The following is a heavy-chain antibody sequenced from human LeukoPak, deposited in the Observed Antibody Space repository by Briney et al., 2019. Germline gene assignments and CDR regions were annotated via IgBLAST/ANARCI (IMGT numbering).Heavy chain of an antibody. CDR2: IHHSGSI. CDR3: ARGGDRSFDY. Sequence: SGTLSLTCAVSGASISSNLWWTWARQPPGKGLEWIAEIHHSGSINYNPSLKSRVTISVDKAKNQFSLNLNSVTAADTAVYYCARGGDRSFDYWGQGTLVTVSS. V-gene: IGHV4-4*02. CDR1: GASISSNLW. D-gene: IGHD3-10*01. J-gene: IGHJ4*02.